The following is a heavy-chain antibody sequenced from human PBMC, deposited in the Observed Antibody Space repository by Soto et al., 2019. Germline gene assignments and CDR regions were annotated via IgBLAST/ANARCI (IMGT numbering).Heavy chain of an antibody. D-gene: IGHD1-26*01. CDR3: ANRGSGSHFDY. CDR1: GFTFSRYA. V-gene: IGHV3-23*01. CDR2: ISGSGTST. J-gene: IGHJ4*02. Sequence: EVQLLESGGGLVQPGGSLRLSCAASGFTFSRYAMSWVRQAPGKGLEWVSVISGSGTSTYYADSVKGLFTISRDNSKNTLYLQMNSLRAEDTAVYYCANRGSGSHFDYWGQGTLVTVSS.